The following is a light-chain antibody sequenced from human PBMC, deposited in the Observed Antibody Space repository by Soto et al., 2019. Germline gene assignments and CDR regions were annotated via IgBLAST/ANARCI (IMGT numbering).Light chain of an antibody. CDR1: QSVISTY. J-gene: IGKJ1*01. V-gene: IGKV3-20*01. Sequence: EIVLTQSPGTLSLSPGERATLSCSASQSVISTYLAWFHQKPGQAPRLLIFGASSRATGIPDRFSGSGSGTDFTLTISRLEPEDFAVYYCQQYRDSLGTFGQGTKVEIK. CDR2: GAS. CDR3: QQYRDSLGT.